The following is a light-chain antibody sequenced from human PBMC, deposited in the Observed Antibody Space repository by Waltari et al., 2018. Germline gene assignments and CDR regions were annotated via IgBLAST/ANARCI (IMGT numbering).Light chain of an antibody. J-gene: IGKJ2*01. CDR2: RAS. V-gene: IGKV1-5*03. CDR1: QSISGW. CDR3: QQYSEYPYT. Sequence: SPFTLSASVGDRVTITCRASQSISGWLAWYQQKPGKAPKLLIFRASSLESGVPSRFSGSGSGSEFTLSISSLQPDDFATYFCQQYSEYPYTFGQGTKLEIK.